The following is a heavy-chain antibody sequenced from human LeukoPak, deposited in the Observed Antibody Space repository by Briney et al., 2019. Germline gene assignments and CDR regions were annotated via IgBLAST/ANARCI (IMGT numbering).Heavy chain of an antibody. D-gene: IGHD1-1*01. Sequence: ASVKVSCKASGYTFTSYGISWVRQAPGQGLEWMGWISAYNGNTNYAQKLQGRVTMTTDTSTSTAYMELRSLRSDDTAVYYCAAGTGTTSPYYYYYMDVWGKGTTVTVSS. J-gene: IGHJ6*03. CDR3: AAGTGTTSPYYYYYMDV. CDR2: ISAYNGNT. CDR1: GYTFTSYG. V-gene: IGHV1-18*01.